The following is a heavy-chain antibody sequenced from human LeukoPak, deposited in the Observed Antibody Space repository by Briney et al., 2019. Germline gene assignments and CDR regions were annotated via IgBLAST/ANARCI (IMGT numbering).Heavy chain of an antibody. J-gene: IGHJ4*02. D-gene: IGHD4-17*01. V-gene: IGHV5-51*01. CDR3: ARGDYGDFRVFYTLFDY. CDR2: MYLGDSDT. CDR1: GYTFTNYW. Sequence: GESLKISCKGSGYTFTNYWIGWVRQLPGKGLEWMGIMYLGDSDTRYSPSFQGQVTISADKSISTAYLQWSSLKASDTAMYYCARGDYGDFRVFYTLFDYWGQGTLVTVSS.